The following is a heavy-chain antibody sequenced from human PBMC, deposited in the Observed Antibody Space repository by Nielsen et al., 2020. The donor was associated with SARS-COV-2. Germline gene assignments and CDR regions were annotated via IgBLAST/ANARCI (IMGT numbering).Heavy chain of an antibody. CDR3: ARGSGYYYDTSTYLDY. V-gene: IGHV3-74*01. CDR2: IDVDGTRT. CDR1: GFTFSNYW. J-gene: IGHJ4*02. Sequence: GESLKISCAASGFTFSNYWMHWVRQGPGKGLEWVSRIDVDGTRTNYAGSVKGRFTISRDNARNTLFLQMNSLTAEDTAVYYCARGSGYYYDTSTYLDYWAQGTLVTVSS. D-gene: IGHD3-22*01.